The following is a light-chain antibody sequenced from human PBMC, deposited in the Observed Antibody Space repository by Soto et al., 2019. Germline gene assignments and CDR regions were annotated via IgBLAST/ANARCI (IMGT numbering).Light chain of an antibody. CDR3: QQRHMWPIT. V-gene: IGKV3D-15*01. CDR1: RGVSSN. CDR2: GAS. J-gene: IGKJ5*01. Sequence: ETVMTHSQATLTVSPGDKATLPCRARRGVSSNLAWYQQKPGQAPRLLIYGASSRATGIPDRFSGSGSGTDFTLTISSLEPEDSAVYYCQQRHMWPITFGQGTRLEI.